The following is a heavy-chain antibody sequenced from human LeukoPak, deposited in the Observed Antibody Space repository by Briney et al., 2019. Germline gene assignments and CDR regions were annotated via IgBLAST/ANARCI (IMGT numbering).Heavy chain of an antibody. Sequence: SETLSLTCTVSGGSISSGGYYWSWIRQPPGKGLEWIGYIYHSGSTYYNPSLKSRVTISVDRSKNQFSLKLSSVTAADTAVYYCARASGYSYGEGFDYWGQGTLVTVSS. CDR1: GGSISSGGYY. CDR3: ARASGYSYGEGFDY. D-gene: IGHD5-18*01. J-gene: IGHJ4*02. V-gene: IGHV4-30-2*01. CDR2: IYHSGST.